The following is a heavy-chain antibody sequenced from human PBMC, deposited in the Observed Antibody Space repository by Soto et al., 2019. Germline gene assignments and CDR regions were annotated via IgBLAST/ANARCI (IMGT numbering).Heavy chain of an antibody. CDR1: GGSISPFY. D-gene: IGHD2-15*01. J-gene: IGHJ4*02. Sequence: ETLSLTCTVSGGSISPFYWSWVRQPPGKGLEWIGYLYYSGNTNYNPSLKSRVTISVDASKNQVSLRLTSVTAADTAVYYCARVGGVAARTFDYWGQGTVVTVSS. CDR3: ARVGGVAARTFDY. CDR2: LYYSGNT. V-gene: IGHV4-59*01.